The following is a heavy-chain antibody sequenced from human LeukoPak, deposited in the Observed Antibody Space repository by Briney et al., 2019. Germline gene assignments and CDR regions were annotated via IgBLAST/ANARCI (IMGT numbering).Heavy chain of an antibody. J-gene: IGHJ4*02. Sequence: GGSLRLSCAASGFTFDDYAMHWVRQAPGKGLEWVSGISWNSGSIGYADSVKGRFTISRDNAKNSLYLQMNSLRAEDTAVYYCAREDLRVVDYWGQGTLVTVSS. CDR1: GFTFDDYA. V-gene: IGHV3-9*01. CDR3: AREDLRVVDY. D-gene: IGHD3-3*01. CDR2: ISWNSGSI.